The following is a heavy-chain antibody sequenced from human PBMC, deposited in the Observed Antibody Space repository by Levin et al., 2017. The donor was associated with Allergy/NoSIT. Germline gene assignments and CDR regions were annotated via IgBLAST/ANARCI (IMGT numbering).Heavy chain of an antibody. CDR2: IRSKAYGGTT. J-gene: IGHJ4*02. D-gene: IGHD2-21*02. CDR1: GFTFGDYA. V-gene: IGHV3-49*03. Sequence: AGGSLRLSCTASGFTFGDYAMSWFRQAPGKGLEWVGFIRSKAYGGTTEYAASVKGRFTISRDDSKSIAYLQMNSLKTEDTAVYYCTRDSPYCGGDCSKFDYWGQGTLVTVSS. CDR3: TRDSPYCGGDCSKFDY.